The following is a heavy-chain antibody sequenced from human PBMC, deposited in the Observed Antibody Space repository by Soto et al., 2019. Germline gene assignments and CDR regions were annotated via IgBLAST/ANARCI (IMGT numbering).Heavy chain of an antibody. CDR3: ARNTVDIVATICLFYY. D-gene: IGHD5-12*01. V-gene: IGHV3-48*01. CDR1: GFTVSSNY. J-gene: IGHJ4*02. CDR2: ISSSSSTI. Sequence: LRLSCAASGFTVSSNYMSWVRQAPGKGLEWVSYISSSSSTIYYADSVKGRFTISRDNAKNSLYLQMNSLRAEDTAVYYCARNTVDIVATICLFYYWGQGTLVTVSS.